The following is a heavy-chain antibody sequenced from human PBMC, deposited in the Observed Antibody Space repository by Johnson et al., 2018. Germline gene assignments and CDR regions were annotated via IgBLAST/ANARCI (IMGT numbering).Heavy chain of an antibody. J-gene: IGHJ3*02. CDR1: GFTFSSYV. CDR3: ARDSLTSDAFDM. CDR2: IWYDGRTI. Sequence: QVQLVESGGGVVQPGRSLRLSCAASGFTFSSYVMHWVRQAPGKGLEWVAVIWYDGRTIYYEDPVKGRFTISRDNSKNTLYLQMDSLRPEDTAVYSSARDSLTSDAFDMWGQGTVVTVSS. V-gene: IGHV3-33*01.